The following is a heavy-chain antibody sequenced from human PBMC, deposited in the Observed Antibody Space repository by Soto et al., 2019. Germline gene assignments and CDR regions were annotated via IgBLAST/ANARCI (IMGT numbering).Heavy chain of an antibody. D-gene: IGHD2-2*01. Sequence: ASVKVSCKASGYTFTSYDINWVRQATGQGLEWMGWMNPNSGNTGYAQKFQGRVTMTRNTSISTAYMELSSLRSEDTDVYYCARVVVVPAAIWFDPWGQGTLVTVSS. CDR3: ARVVVVPAAIWFDP. J-gene: IGHJ5*02. CDR2: MNPNSGNT. CDR1: GYTFTSYD. V-gene: IGHV1-8*01.